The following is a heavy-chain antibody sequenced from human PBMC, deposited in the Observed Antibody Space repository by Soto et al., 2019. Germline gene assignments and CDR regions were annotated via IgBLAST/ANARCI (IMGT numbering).Heavy chain of an antibody. D-gene: IGHD6-6*01. CDR2: IGPESGAT. Sequence: ASVKVSCKAPGYTFTGHYIHWVRQAPEQGPEWMGEIGPESGATRYAQKFQGRVTMTRDMSITTVYMELKNLSPDDTAVYYCGSGRSGQLVVFYWGQGTPVTVSS. CDR3: GSGRSGQLVVFY. V-gene: IGHV1-2*02. CDR1: GYTFTGHY. J-gene: IGHJ4*02.